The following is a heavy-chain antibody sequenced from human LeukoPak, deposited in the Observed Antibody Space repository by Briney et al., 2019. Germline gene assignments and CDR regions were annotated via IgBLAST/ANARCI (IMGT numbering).Heavy chain of an antibody. CDR2: ISYDGSNK. V-gene: IGHV3-30*03. J-gene: IGHJ4*02. CDR1: GFTFSSYG. D-gene: IGHD1-26*01. Sequence: GGSLRLSCAASGFTFSSYGMHWVRQAPGKGLEWVAVISYDGSNKYYADSVKGRFTISRDNSKNTLYLQMNSLRAEDTAVYYCARDGRSGSYYFDYWGQGTLVTVSS. CDR3: ARDGRSGSYYFDY.